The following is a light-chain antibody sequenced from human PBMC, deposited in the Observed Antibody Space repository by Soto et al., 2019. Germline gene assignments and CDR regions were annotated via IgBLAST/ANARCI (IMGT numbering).Light chain of an antibody. CDR2: EVS. V-gene: IGLV2-23*02. CDR1: SSDVGSYNL. J-gene: IGLJ1*01. CDR3: CSYAGSSTPYV. Sequence: QSVLAQPASVSGSPGQSITISCTGTSSDVGSYNLVSRYQQHPGKAPKLMIYEVSKRPSGVSNRFSGSKSGNTASLTISGLQAEDEADYYCCSYAGSSTPYVFGTGTRSPS.